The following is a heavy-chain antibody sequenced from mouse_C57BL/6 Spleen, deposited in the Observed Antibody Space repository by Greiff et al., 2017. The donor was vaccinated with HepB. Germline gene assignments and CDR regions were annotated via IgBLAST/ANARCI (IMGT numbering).Heavy chain of an antibody. D-gene: IGHD2-10*01. CDR1: GYTFTDYE. V-gene: IGHV1-15*01. CDR3: TRSPSYGNYRYFDV. CDR2: IDPETGGT. Sequence: VQLQQSGAELVRPGASVTLSCKASGYTFTDYEMHWVKQTPVHGLEWIGAIDPETGGTAYNQKFKGKAILTADKSSSTAYMELRSLTSEDSAVYYCTRSPSYGNYRYFDVWGTGTTVTVSS. J-gene: IGHJ1*03.